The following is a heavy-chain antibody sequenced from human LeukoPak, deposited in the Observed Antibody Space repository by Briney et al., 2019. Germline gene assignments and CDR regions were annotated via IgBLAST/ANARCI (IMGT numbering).Heavy chain of an antibody. Sequence: SGPTLVNPTQTLTLTCTFSGFSLSTSGVGVGWIRQPPGKALEWLALIYWDDDKRYSPSLKSRLTITKDTSKNQVVLTMTNMDPVDTATYYCARAREDGYDNMNAFDIWGQGTMVTVSS. CDR3: ARAREDGYDNMNAFDI. CDR2: IYWDDDK. CDR1: GFSLSTSGVG. V-gene: IGHV2-5*02. D-gene: IGHD5-12*01. J-gene: IGHJ3*02.